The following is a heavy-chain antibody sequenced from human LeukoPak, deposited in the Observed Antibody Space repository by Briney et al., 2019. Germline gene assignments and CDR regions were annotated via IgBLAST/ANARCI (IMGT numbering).Heavy chain of an antibody. Sequence: PSQTLSLTCTVSGGSISSGGYYWSWIRQPPGKGLEWIGYIYHSGSTYYNPSLKSRVTISVDRSKNQFSLKLSSVTAAETAVYYCARVLDNSSTSWGYMDVWGKGTTVTVSS. V-gene: IGHV4-30-2*01. D-gene: IGHD2-2*01. CDR3: ARVLDNSSTSWGYMDV. CDR1: GGSISSGGYY. CDR2: IYHSGST. J-gene: IGHJ6*03.